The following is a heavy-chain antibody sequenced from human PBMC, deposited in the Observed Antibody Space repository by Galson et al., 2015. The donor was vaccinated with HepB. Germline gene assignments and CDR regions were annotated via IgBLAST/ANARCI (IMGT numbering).Heavy chain of an antibody. CDR1: GFTFDDYA. D-gene: IGHD2-2*01. J-gene: IGHJ3*02. CDR3: AKDRGLGYCSSTSCYLGAFDI. CDR2: ISWNSGSI. Sequence: SLRLSCAASGFTFDDYAMHWVRHAPGKGLEWVSGISWNSGSIGYADSVKGRFTISRDNGKNSLYLQMNSLRAEDTALYYCAKDRGLGYCSSTSCYLGAFDIWGQGTMVTVSS. V-gene: IGHV3-9*01.